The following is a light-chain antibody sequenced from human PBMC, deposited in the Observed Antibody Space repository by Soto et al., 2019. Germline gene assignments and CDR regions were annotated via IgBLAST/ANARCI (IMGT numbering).Light chain of an antibody. Sequence: QLVLTQSPSASASPGASVKLTCTLSSGHSSYDIARHQQQPEKGPRYLMKLNSDGSHSKGDGIPDRFSGSSSGAERYLTIASLQYEDEADYYCQTWGSGIVVFGGGTKLTV. CDR1: SGHSSYD. CDR2: LNSDGSH. J-gene: IGLJ2*01. CDR3: QTWGSGIVV. V-gene: IGLV4-69*01.